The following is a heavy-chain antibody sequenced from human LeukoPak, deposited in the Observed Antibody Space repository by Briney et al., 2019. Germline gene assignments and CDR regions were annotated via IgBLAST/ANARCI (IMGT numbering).Heavy chain of an antibody. CDR2: INHSGST. V-gene: IGHV4-34*01. Sequence: SETLSLTCAVYGGSFSGYYWSWIRQPPGKGLEWIGEINHSGSTNYNPSLKSRVTISVDTSKNQFSLKLSSVTAADTAMYYCARGGSRGIVATITRGYYYGMDVWGKGTTVTVSS. D-gene: IGHD5-12*01. J-gene: IGHJ6*04. CDR3: ARGGSRGIVATITRGYYYGMDV. CDR1: GGSFSGYY.